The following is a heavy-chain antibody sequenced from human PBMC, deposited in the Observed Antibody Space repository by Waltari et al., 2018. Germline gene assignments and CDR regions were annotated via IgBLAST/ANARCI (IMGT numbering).Heavy chain of an antibody. D-gene: IGHD3-3*01. CDR3: ARAGDFWSWAY. J-gene: IGHJ4*02. CDR2: ISSSSSYT. Sequence: QVQLVESGGGLVKPGGSLRLSCAASGFTFSAYYMSWIRPAPGKGREWVSYISSSSSYTNYSDSVKGRFTISRDNAKNSLYLQMNSLRAEDTAVYYCARAGDFWSWAYWGQGTLVTVSS. CDR1: GFTFSAYY. V-gene: IGHV3-11*06.